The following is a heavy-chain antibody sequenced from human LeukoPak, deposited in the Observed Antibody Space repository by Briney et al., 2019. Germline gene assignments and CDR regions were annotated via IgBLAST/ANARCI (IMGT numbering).Heavy chain of an antibody. Sequence: GGSLRLACAVSRLTLSSFSTSWVRQPPGKWLEWVSLISGSGGPTFYADFVEGRLTISRHNSKHTLYSQMNSLRAEDTAVYYCAREPRKYYYDSSGYYWGDAFDIWGQGTMVTVSS. CDR1: RLTLSSFS. D-gene: IGHD3-22*01. J-gene: IGHJ3*02. V-gene: IGHV3-23*01. CDR3: AREPRKYYYDSSGYYWGDAFDI. CDR2: ISGSGGPT.